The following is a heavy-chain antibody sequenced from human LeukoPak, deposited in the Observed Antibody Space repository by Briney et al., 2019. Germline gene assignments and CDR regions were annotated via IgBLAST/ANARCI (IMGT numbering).Heavy chain of an antibody. J-gene: IGHJ4*02. V-gene: IGHV3-7*01. CDR2: IKEDGSDK. CDR1: GFTFRNYW. CDR3: VRGTRSNSF. D-gene: IGHD6-6*01. Sequence: GGSLRLSCTASGFTFRNYWMSWVRQAPGKGLECVAYIKEDGSDKNYVDSVKGRFTISRDNAKSSLYLQMNSLRVEDTAVYYCVRGTRSNSFWGQGIQVTVSS.